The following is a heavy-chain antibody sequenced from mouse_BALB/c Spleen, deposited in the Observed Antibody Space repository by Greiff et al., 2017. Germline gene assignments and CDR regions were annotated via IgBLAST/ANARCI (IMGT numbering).Heavy chain of an antibody. CDR2: IWAGGST. CDR3: AREYGYDSAMDY. Sequence: VKLMESGPGLVAPSQSLSITCTVSGFSLTSYGVHWVRQPPGKGLEWLGVIWAGGSTNYNSALMSRLSISKDNSKSQVFLKMNSLQTDDTAMYYCAREYGYDSAMDYWGQGTSVTVSS. V-gene: IGHV2-9*02. J-gene: IGHJ4*01. CDR1: GFSLTSYG. D-gene: IGHD2-2*01.